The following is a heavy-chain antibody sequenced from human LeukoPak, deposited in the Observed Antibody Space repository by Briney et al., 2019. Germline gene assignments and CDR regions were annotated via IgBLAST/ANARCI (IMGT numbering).Heavy chain of an antibody. CDR2: IYYSGST. CDR1: GGSISSYY. Sequence: PSETPSLTCTVSGGSISSYYWSWIRQPPGKGLEWIGYIYYSGSTNYNPSLKSRVTISVDTSKNQFSLKLSSVTAADTAVYYCARKDYYDSSGYYDYWGQGTLVTVSS. CDR3: ARKDYYDSSGYYDY. J-gene: IGHJ4*02. D-gene: IGHD3-22*01. V-gene: IGHV4-59*01.